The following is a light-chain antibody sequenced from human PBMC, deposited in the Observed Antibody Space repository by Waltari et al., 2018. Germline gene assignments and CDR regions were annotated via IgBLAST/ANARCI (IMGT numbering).Light chain of an antibody. CDR1: SNNVGNKG. Sequence: QAGLTQPPPVSKGLSQPVTLPCTGNSNNVGNKGAAWLQQHQGHPPKLLSYRNNNRPSGISERFSASRSGNTASLTITGLQPEDEADYYCSAWDSSLSAWVLGGGTKLTVL. CDR2: RNN. V-gene: IGLV10-54*04. J-gene: IGLJ3*02. CDR3: SAWDSSLSAWV.